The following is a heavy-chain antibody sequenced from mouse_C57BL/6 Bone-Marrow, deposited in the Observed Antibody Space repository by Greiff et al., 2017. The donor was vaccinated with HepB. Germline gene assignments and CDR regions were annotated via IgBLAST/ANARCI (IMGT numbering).Heavy chain of an antibody. CDR2: IYPGDGDT. D-gene: IGHD1-1*01. J-gene: IGHJ1*03. V-gene: IGHV1-80*01. Sequence: VQLQQSGAELVKPGASVKISCKASGYAFSSYWMNWVKQRPGKGLEWIGQIYPGDGDTNYNGKFKGKATLTADKSSSTAYMQLSSLTSEDSAVYYCARSPIYYYGSSSYWYFDVWGTGTTVTVSS. CDR3: ARSPIYYYGSSSYWYFDV. CDR1: GYAFSSYW.